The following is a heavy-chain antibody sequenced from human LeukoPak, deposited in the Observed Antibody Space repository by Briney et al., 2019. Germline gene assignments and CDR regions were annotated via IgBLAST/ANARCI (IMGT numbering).Heavy chain of an antibody. Sequence: GGSLRLSCAASGFTFSSYSMNWVRQAPGKGLEWVSSISSSGSYIYYADSVKGRFTISRDNAKSSLYLQMNSLRAEDTAVYYCARDTYGSGSYPDYWGQGTLVTVSS. CDR3: ARDTYGSGSYPDY. CDR2: ISSSGSYI. CDR1: GFTFSSYS. J-gene: IGHJ4*02. V-gene: IGHV3-21*01. D-gene: IGHD3-10*01.